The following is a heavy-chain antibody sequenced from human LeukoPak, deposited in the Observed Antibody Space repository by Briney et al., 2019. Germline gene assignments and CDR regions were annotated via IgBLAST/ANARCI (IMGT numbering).Heavy chain of an antibody. CDR1: GFTFSSYE. Sequence: GGSLRLSCAASGFTFSSYEMNWVRQAPGKGLEWVSAISGSGGSTYYADSVKGRFTISRDKSKNTLYLQMNSLRAEDTAVYYCARRAGAYSHPYDYWGQGTLVTVSS. J-gene: IGHJ4*02. V-gene: IGHV3-23*01. CDR3: ARRAGAYSHPYDY. CDR2: ISGSGGST. D-gene: IGHD4/OR15-4a*01.